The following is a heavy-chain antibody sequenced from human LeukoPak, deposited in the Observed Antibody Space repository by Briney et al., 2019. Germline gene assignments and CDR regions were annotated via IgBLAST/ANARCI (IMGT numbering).Heavy chain of an antibody. Sequence: GGSLRLSCAASGFIFSNFDMNWVRQAPGKGLEWVSAMDTSGSYIYYADSVKGRFTISRDSSKNTLFLQMNSLKVEDTAIYYCAKESGYSSGWDYFDSWGQGTLVTVSS. D-gene: IGHD3-10*01. J-gene: IGHJ4*02. CDR1: GFIFSNFD. V-gene: IGHV3-23*01. CDR3: AKESGYSSGWDYFDS. CDR2: MDTSGSYI.